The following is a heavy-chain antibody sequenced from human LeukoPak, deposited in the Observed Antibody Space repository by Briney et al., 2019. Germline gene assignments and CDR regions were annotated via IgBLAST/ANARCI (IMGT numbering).Heavy chain of an antibody. V-gene: IGHV3-48*01. CDR1: GFTFSSYS. D-gene: IGHD2-2*01. Sequence: PGGSLRLSCSASGFTFSSYSMNWVRQAPGKGLEWVSYISSSSSTIYYADSVKGRFTISRDNAKNSLYLQMNSLRAEDTAVYYCARDGTSSLKGGYCSSTSCSHALDAFDIWGQGTMVTVSS. CDR3: ARDGTSSLKGGYCSSTSCSHALDAFDI. J-gene: IGHJ3*02. CDR2: ISSSSSTI.